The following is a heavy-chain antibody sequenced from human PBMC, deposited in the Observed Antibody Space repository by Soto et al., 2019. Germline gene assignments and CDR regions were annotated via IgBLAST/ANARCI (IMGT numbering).Heavy chain of an antibody. J-gene: IGHJ6*03. CDR1: GGTFSSYT. CDR3: ARAPPHYYYMDV. V-gene: IGHV1-69*02. CDR2: IIPILGIA. Sequence: SVKVSCKASGGTFSSYTISWVRQAPGQGLEWMGRIIPILGIANYAQKFQGRVTITADKSTSTAYMELSSLRSEDTAVYYCARAPPHYYYMDVWGKGTTVTVSS.